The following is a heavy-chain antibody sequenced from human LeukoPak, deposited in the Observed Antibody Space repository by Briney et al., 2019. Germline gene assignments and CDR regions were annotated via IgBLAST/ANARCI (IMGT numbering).Heavy chain of an antibody. J-gene: IGHJ6*03. CDR3: ARGVLYYDILTGYLDYYMDV. D-gene: IGHD3-9*01. V-gene: IGHV4-38-2*02. CDR2: IYHSGST. CDR1: GYSISSGYY. Sequence: SETLSLTCTVSGYSISSGYYWGWIRQPPGKGLEWIGSIYHSGSTYYNPSLKSRVTISVDTSKNQFSLKLSSVTAADTAVYYCARGVLYYDILTGYLDYYMDVWGKGTTVTISS.